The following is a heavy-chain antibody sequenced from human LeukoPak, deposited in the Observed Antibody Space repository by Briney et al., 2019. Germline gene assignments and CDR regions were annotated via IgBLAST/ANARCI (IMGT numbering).Heavy chain of an antibody. CDR2: ISAYNGDT. Sequence: GALVKACCKASGYTFTSYDISWVRQSPGLGLEWMGWISAYNGDTVSAQTLQGRVTMTTDTSTSTAYMDVRSLRSDDTAVYYCAREAAANYDFWCGYSDYYYMDVWGKGTTVTVSS. J-gene: IGHJ6*03. V-gene: IGHV1-18*01. CDR3: AREAAANYDFWCGYSDYYYMDV. D-gene: IGHD3-3*01. CDR1: GYTFTSYD.